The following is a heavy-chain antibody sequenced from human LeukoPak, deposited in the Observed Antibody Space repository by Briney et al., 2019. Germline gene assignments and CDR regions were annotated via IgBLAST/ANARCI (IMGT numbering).Heavy chain of an antibody. J-gene: IGHJ4*02. Sequence: PGGSLRLSCAASGFTFSSYAMSWVRQAPGKGLEWVSAISGSGGSTYYADSVKGRFTISRDNSKNTLCLQMNSLRAEDTAVYYCAKDRRSTAMVMLLWDYWGQGTLVTVSS. V-gene: IGHV3-23*01. CDR1: GFTFSSYA. CDR3: AKDRRSTAMVMLLWDY. D-gene: IGHD5-18*01. CDR2: ISGSGGST.